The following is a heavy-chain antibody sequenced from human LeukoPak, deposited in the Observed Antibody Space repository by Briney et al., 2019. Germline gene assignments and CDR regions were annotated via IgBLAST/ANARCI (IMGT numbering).Heavy chain of an antibody. D-gene: IGHD6-13*01. J-gene: IGHJ4*02. CDR2: ISYEGFNR. Sequence: GGSMRLSCGASGFTFSSYGMHWVHQAPGKGLEWVAVISYEGFNRYYADSVRGRFTISRDNSKNTLYLQMNSLRAEDTAVYYCAKDSYSKGDFWGQGVLVTVSS. CDR1: GFTFSSYG. CDR3: AKDSYSKGDF. V-gene: IGHV3-30*18.